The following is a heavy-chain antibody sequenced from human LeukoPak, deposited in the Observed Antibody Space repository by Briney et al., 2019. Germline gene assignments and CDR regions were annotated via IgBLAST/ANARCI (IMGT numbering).Heavy chain of an antibody. J-gene: IGHJ4*02. CDR2: INPNSGGT. CDR3: ARAWSIAAAGTGSPGY. Sequence: GASVKVSCKASGYTFTGYYMHWVRQAPGQGLEWMGWINPNSGGTNYAQKFQGRVTMTRDTSISTAYMELSRLRSDDTAVYYCARAWSIAAAGTGSPGYWGQGTLVTVSS. V-gene: IGHV1-2*02. CDR1: GYTFTGYY. D-gene: IGHD6-13*01.